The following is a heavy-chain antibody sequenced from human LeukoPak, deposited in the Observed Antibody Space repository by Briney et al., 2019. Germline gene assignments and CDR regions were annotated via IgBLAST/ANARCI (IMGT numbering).Heavy chain of an antibody. CDR2: MNPNSGNT. CDR1: GYTFTSYD. D-gene: IGHD5-18*01. Sequence: ASVKVSCKASGYTFTSYDINWVRQATGQGLEWMGWMNPNSGNTGYAQKFQGRVTMTRNTSISTAYMELSSLRSEGTAVYYCARATAMVQGNYYYGMDVRGQGTTVTVSS. J-gene: IGHJ6*02. V-gene: IGHV1-8*01. CDR3: ARATAMVQGNYYYGMDV.